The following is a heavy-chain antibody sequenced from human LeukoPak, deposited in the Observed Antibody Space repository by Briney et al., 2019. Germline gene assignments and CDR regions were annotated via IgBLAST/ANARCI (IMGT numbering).Heavy chain of an antibody. CDR3: AKDGDGYNIFQWYLDY. CDR2: ISGSGGST. D-gene: IGHD5-24*01. V-gene: IGHV3-23*01. Sequence: GGSLRLSCAASGFTFSSYAMRWVRQAPGKGLEWVSAISGSGGSTYYADSVKGRFTISRDNSKNTLYLQMNSLRAEDTAVYYCAKDGDGYNIFQWYLDYWGPGTLVTVSS. CDR1: GFTFSSYA. J-gene: IGHJ4*02.